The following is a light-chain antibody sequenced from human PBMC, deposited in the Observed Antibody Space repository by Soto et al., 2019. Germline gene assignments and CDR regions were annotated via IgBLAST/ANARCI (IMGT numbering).Light chain of an antibody. CDR3: QQYGSSHLIS. CDR2: AAS. CDR1: QSVSSSY. J-gene: IGKJ5*01. V-gene: IGKV3-20*01. Sequence: EIVLTQSPGTLSLSPGERATLSCRASQSVSSSYLAWYQQKPSQATSLIIYAASSRAAGIPDRFSGSGSGTDFTLTLSRLEPEDFAVYYCQQYGSSHLISFGQGTRLEIK.